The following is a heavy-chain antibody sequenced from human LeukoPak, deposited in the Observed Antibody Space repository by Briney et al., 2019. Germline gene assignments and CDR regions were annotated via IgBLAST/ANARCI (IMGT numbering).Heavy chain of an antibody. CDR1: GGSVASTGCY. Sequence: PSEALSLTCIVSGGSVASTGCYWGWIRQSPGKGLEWIGSAYYTGEIYSTPSLKSRLTISVDTSKNQFALTLTSVTAADTAVYYCGRHVSNGWDYHYGLDVWGQGTTVTVSS. CDR2: AYYTGEI. CDR3: GRHVSNGWDYHYGLDV. V-gene: IGHV4-39*01. D-gene: IGHD6-19*01. J-gene: IGHJ6*02.